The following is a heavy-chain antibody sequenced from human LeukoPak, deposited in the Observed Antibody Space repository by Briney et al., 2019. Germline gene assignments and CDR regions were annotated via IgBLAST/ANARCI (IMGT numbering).Heavy chain of an antibody. CDR2: IYYSGST. CDR3: ARQPYYDFWSGYYGLDV. Sequence: SETLSLTCTVSGGSISSSSYYWGWIRQPPGKGLEWIVSIYYSGSTYYNPSLKSRVTISVDTSKNHFSLKLSSVTAADTAVYYCARQPYYDFWSGYYGLDVWGQGTTVTVSS. J-gene: IGHJ6*02. D-gene: IGHD3-3*01. V-gene: IGHV4-39*01. CDR1: GGSISSSSYY.